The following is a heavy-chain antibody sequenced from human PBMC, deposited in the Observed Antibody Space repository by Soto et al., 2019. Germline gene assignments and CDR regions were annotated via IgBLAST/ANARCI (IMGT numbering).Heavy chain of an antibody. D-gene: IGHD3-3*01. V-gene: IGHV1-18*01. Sequence: GASVKVSCKASGYTFTSYGISWVRQAPGQGLEWMGWISAYNGNTNYAQKLQGRVTMTTDTSTSTAYMELRSLRSDDTAVYYCARDLYSYDFWSGYYGWFDPWGQGTLVTVSS. CDR1: GYTFTSYG. J-gene: IGHJ5*02. CDR3: ARDLYSYDFWSGYYGWFDP. CDR2: ISAYNGNT.